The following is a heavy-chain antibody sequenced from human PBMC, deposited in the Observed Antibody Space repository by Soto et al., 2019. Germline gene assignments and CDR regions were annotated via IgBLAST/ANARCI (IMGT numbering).Heavy chain of an antibody. CDR3: AQAKGLIATSHFDS. CDR1: GFTFENYA. Sequence: EVQLVESGGGLVQPGRSLRLSCAASGFTFENYAMHWVRQAPGKGLEWVSGLSWNSGSIGYADSVKGRFTISRDNAKKSLYLQMNDLTPDDTALYHCAQAKGLIATSHFDSWGQGTLVTVSS. D-gene: IGHD3-16*02. J-gene: IGHJ4*02. V-gene: IGHV3-9*01. CDR2: LSWNSGSI.